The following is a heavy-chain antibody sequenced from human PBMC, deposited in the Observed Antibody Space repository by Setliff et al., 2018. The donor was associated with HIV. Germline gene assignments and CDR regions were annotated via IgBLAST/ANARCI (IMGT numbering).Heavy chain of an antibody. V-gene: IGHV4-38-2*01. CDR1: NYSISSAYY. D-gene: IGHD6-19*01. J-gene: IGHJ6*02. CDR2: ISHSGST. CDR3: ARRPAGAVAGGYGMDV. Sequence: PSETLSLTCAVSNYSISSAYYWGWIRHPPGKGLEWIGSISHSGSTYYNPSLKSRVTISVDTSKNQFSLKLSSVTAADTAVYYCARRPAGAVAGGYGMDVWGQGTTGTVSS.